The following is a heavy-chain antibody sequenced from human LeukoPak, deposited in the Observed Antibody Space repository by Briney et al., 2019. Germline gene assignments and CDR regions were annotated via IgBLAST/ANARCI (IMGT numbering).Heavy chain of an antibody. CDR1: GGSISSGGSS. Sequence: SETLSLTCAVSGGSISSGGSSWSWIRQPTGKGLEWIGHIYHSGSTNYNPSLKSRVTISVDKSKNQFSLKLSSVTAADTAVYYCAMGYSGYGDLNWFDPWGQGTLVTVSS. CDR2: IYHSGST. CDR3: AMGYSGYGDLNWFDP. J-gene: IGHJ5*02. D-gene: IGHD5-12*01. V-gene: IGHV4-30-2*01.